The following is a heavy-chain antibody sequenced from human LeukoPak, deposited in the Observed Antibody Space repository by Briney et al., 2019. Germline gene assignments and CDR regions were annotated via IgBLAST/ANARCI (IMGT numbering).Heavy chain of an antibody. CDR1: GFTVSSNY. Sequence: GGSLRLSCAASGFTVSSNYMSWGRQAPGKGLEWVSVIYSGGSTYYADSVKGRFTISRDNSKNTLYLQMNSLRAEDTAVYYCARWGRDLDAFDIWGQGTMVTVSS. V-gene: IGHV3-66*01. CDR2: IYSGGST. CDR3: ARWGRDLDAFDI. D-gene: IGHD3-16*01. J-gene: IGHJ3*02.